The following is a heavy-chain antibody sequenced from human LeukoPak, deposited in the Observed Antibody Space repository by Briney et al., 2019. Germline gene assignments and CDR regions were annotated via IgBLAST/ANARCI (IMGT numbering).Heavy chain of an antibody. CDR2: INSDGSWT. V-gene: IGHV3-74*01. CDR1: GNYW. J-gene: IGHJ4*02. D-gene: IGHD2-2*01. Sequence: QPGGSLRLSCAASGNYWMHWVRQAPGKGLVWVSHINSDGSWTSYADSVKGRFTISKDNAKNTVYLQMNNLRAEDTAVYYCVSFYETDWGRGTLVTVSS. CDR3: VSFYETD.